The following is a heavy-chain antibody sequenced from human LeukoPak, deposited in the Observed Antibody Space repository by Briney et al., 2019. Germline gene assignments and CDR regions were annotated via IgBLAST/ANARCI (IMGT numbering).Heavy chain of an antibody. CDR3: ASLGYCSGGSCYGHWFDP. CDR1: GYTLTELS. Sequence: ASVKVSCKVSGYTLTELSMHWVRQAPGKGLEWMGGFDPEDGETIYAQKFQGRVTMTEDTSTDTAYMELSSLRSEDTAVYYCASLGYCSGGSCYGHWFDPWGQGTLVTISS. J-gene: IGHJ5*02. V-gene: IGHV1-24*01. D-gene: IGHD2-15*01. CDR2: FDPEDGET.